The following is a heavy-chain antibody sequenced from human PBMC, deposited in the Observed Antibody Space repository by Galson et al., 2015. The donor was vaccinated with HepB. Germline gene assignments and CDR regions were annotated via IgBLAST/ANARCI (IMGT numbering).Heavy chain of an antibody. CDR1: GGSFTSDF. Sequence: QVQLQESGPGLVKPSETLSLTCTVSGGSFTSDFWSWIRQPPGKGLEWIGYIYYSGSTDSNPSLKSRVAMSVETSKNQFSLKLSSVTAADTAVYYCARLMYSSGWYGGYFDLWGRGTLVTVSS. CDR2: IYYSGST. J-gene: IGHJ2*01. D-gene: IGHD6-19*01. CDR3: ARLMYSSGWYGGYFDL. V-gene: IGHV4-59*08.